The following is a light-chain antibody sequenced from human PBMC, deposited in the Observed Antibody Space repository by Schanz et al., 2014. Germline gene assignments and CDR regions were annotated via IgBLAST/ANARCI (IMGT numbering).Light chain of an antibody. CDR2: DTT. CDR3: QQYNNWPPL. V-gene: IGKV3-15*01. CDR1: QGVSSN. J-gene: IGKJ3*01. Sequence: ETLMTQSPATLSVSPGERATLSCRASQGVSSNLAWYQKKPGQAPRLLIYDTTTRATGIPARFSGSGSGTEFTLTISSLQSEDFAVYYCQQYNNWPPLFGPGTKVDIK.